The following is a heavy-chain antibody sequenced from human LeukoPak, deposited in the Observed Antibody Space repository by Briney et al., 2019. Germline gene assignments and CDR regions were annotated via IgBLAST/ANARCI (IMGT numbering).Heavy chain of an antibody. CDR3: ARDHSDDAFDI. CDR1: GGSFSGHY. Sequence: PSETLSLTCAVYGGSFSGHYWSWIRQSPGKGLEWIGEINHSGSTNYNPSLKSRVTISVDTSKNQFSLKLSSVTAADTAVYYCARDHSDDAFDIWGQGTMVTVSS. CDR2: INHSGST. V-gene: IGHV4-34*01. J-gene: IGHJ3*02.